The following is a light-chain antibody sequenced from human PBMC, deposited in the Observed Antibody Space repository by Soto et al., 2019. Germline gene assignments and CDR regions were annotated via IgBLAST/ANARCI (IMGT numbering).Light chain of an antibody. V-gene: IGKV1-6*01. Sequence: AIRMTQSPSSLSASVGDRVTITCRASQCIRNDLDWFQQKPGKAPKLLIYAASNLHSGVPARFSGSGSGTDFTLTISSLQPEDFATYCYLQKYFYPFTFGPGTKVDIK. CDR1: QCIRND. CDR2: AAS. J-gene: IGKJ3*01. CDR3: LQKYFYPFT.